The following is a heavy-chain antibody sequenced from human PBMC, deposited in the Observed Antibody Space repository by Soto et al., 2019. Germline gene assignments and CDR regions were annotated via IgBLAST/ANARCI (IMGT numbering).Heavy chain of an antibody. CDR1: GFTFSNYA. D-gene: IGHD6-13*01. J-gene: IGHJ4*01. V-gene: IGHV3-23*01. CDR3: AMKAAGNCPFDY. Sequence: PGGSLRLSCAASGFTFSNYAMSWVRQAPGKGLEWVSGISSSGGDTPYADSVKGRFTISRDNSKNTLYLQMNSLRAEDTAVYYCAMKAAGNCPFDYWGHGTLVTVSS. CDR2: ISSSGGDT.